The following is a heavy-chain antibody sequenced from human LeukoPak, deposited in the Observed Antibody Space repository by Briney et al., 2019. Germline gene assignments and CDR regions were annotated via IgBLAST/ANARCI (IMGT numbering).Heavy chain of an antibody. CDR1: GYTFTSYD. D-gene: IGHD4-17*01. J-gene: IGHJ5*02. V-gene: IGHV1-8*01. CDR3: ARGRGRIYGDYL. CDR2: MNPNSGNT. Sequence: ASVKVSCKASGYTFTSYDINWVRQATGQGLEWMGWMNPNSGNTGYAQKFQGRVTMTRNTSISTAYMELSSLRSEDTAVYYCARGRGRIYGDYLWGQGTLVTVSS.